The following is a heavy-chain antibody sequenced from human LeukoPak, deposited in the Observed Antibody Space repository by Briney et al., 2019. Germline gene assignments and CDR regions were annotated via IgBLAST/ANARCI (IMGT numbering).Heavy chain of an antibody. J-gene: IGHJ2*01. CDR1: GFTFSDYY. Sequence: GGSLRLSCAASGFTFSDYYMSWIRQAPGKGLEWVSYISSSGSTIYYADSVKGRFTISRDNAENSLYLQMNSLRAEDTAVYYCARDVVVTAIRHWYFDLWGRGTLVTVSS. D-gene: IGHD2-21*02. V-gene: IGHV3-11*04. CDR2: ISSSGSTI. CDR3: ARDVVVTAIRHWYFDL.